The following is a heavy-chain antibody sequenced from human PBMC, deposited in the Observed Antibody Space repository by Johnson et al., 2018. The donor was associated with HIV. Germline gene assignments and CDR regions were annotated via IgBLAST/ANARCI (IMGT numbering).Heavy chain of an antibody. CDR2: ISYDGSNK. V-gene: IGHV3-30*03. CDR1: GFTFSSYG. J-gene: IGHJ3*02. CDR3: ARGGLTYYYDSSGYPDAFDI. Sequence: QEQLVESGGGVVQPGRSLRLSCAASGFTFSSYGMHWVRQAPGKGLDWVAVISYDGSNKYYADSVKGRFTISRDNSKNTLYLQMNSLRAEDTAVYYCARGGLTYYYDSSGYPDAFDIWGQGTMVTVSS. D-gene: IGHD3-22*01.